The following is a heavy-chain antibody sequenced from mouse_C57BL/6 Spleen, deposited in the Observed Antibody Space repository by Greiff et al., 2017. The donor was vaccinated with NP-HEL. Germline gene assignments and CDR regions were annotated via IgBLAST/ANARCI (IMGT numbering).Heavy chain of an antibody. V-gene: IGHV1-66*01. J-gene: IGHJ2*01. CDR2: IYPGSGNT. CDR1: GYSFTSYY. CDR3: ARGGYDDGDY. D-gene: IGHD2-2*01. Sequence: QVQLKESGPELVKPGASVKISCKASGYSFTSYYIHWVKQRPGQGLEWIGWIYPGSGNTKYNETFKGKATMTADTSASTSYMQLSSLTSEDSAVYYCARGGYDDGDYWGQGTTRTVSS.